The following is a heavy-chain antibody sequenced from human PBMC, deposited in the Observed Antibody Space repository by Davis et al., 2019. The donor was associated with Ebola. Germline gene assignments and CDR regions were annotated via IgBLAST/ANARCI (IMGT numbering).Heavy chain of an antibody. J-gene: IGHJ3*02. V-gene: IGHV1-8*01. Sequence: ASVPVSCKTSGYNFINYDINWVRQATGQGFEWMGWLNPNSGNTDCTHKFQGRLTMTKNISIGTAYMELSTLTSEDTAVYYCAREMRGRIADDDAFDIWGQGTMVTVSS. CDR3: AREMRGRIADDDAFDI. CDR2: LNPNSGNT. CDR1: GYNFINYD. D-gene: IGHD6-13*01.